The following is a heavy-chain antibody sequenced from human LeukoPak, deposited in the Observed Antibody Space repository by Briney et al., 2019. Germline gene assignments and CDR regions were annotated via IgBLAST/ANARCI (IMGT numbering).Heavy chain of an antibody. CDR2: TNPNSGGT. CDR1: GYTFTSYY. J-gene: IGHJ4*02. D-gene: IGHD3-22*01. Sequence: ASVKVSCKASGYTFTSYYMHWVRQAPGQGIEWMGWTNPNSGGTNYAQKFQGRVTMTRDTSISTAYMELSRLRSDDTAVYYCARSAKLLRTFDYWGQGTLVTVSS. V-gene: IGHV1-2*02. CDR3: ARSAKLLRTFDY.